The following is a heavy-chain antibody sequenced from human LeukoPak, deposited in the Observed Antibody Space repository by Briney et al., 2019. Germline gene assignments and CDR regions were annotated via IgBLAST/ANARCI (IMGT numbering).Heavy chain of an antibody. Sequence: PGGSLRLSCAASGFTFSSYSMNWVRQAPGKGLEWVSSISRSSDYTYYADSVKGRFTISRDNAKNSLYLQMNSLRAEDTAVYYCAVAGLSYWYFDLWGRGILVTVSS. V-gene: IGHV3-21*01. CDR2: ISRSSDYT. D-gene: IGHD6-19*01. J-gene: IGHJ2*01. CDR3: AVAGLSYWYFDL. CDR1: GFTFSSYS.